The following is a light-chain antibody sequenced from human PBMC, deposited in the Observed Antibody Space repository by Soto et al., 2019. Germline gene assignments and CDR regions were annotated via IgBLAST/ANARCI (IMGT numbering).Light chain of an antibody. CDR1: SGDIGASNY. CDR3: TSYTTTTTWV. Sequence: QSALTQPASVSGSPGQSITISCSGTSGDIGASNYVSWYQLFPGKAPKLMISEVSNRPSGVSSRFSGSKSGNTASLTISGLQAEDEADYYCTSYTTTTTWVFGGGTKLTVL. CDR2: EVS. J-gene: IGLJ3*02. V-gene: IGLV2-14*01.